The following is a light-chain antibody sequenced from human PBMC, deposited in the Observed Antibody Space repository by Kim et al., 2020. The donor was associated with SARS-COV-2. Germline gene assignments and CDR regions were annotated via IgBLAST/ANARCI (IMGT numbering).Light chain of an antibody. CDR2: AAS. CDR1: QDTSNY. V-gene: IGKV1-33*01. J-gene: IGKJ5*01. Sequence: ASVGDRGAITCQASQDTSNYLNWDQQKPGRAPKLLIYAASNLETGVPSRFSGSGSGTDFTFTISSLQPEDIATYYCQQYDSLPITFGQGTRLEIK. CDR3: QQYDSLPIT.